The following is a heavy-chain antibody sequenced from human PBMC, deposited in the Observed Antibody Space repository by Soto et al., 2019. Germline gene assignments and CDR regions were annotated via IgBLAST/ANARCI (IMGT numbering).Heavy chain of an antibody. D-gene: IGHD2-2*01. CDR2: ISYDGSNK. Sequence: GGSLRLSCAASGFTFSSYGMHWVRQAPGKGLEWVAVISYDGSNKYYADSVKGRFTISRDNSKNTLYPQMNSLRAEDTAVYYCAKRDVRQLPMIDYWGQGTLVTVSS. CDR1: GFTFSSYG. V-gene: IGHV3-30*18. J-gene: IGHJ4*02. CDR3: AKRDVRQLPMIDY.